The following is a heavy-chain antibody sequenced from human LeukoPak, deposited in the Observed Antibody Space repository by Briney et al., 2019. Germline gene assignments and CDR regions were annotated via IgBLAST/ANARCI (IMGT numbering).Heavy chain of an antibody. V-gene: IGHV3-9*01. CDR3: AKDLRSVRATALDI. J-gene: IGHJ3*02. CDR1: GFTFDNYA. Sequence: PGGSLRLSCAASGFTFDNYAMHWVRQAPGKGLEWVSGINWNSGLRGYADSVEGRVTISRDNAKNSLYLQMNSLRAEDTALYYCAKDLRSVRATALDIWGQGTMVTVSS. CDR2: INWNSGLR. D-gene: IGHD1-26*01.